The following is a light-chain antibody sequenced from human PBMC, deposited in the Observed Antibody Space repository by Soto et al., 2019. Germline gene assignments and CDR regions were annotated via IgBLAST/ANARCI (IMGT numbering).Light chain of an antibody. Sequence: QSALTQPRSVSGSPGQSVTISCTGTSSDLSGYNHVSWYQHHPGKAPKLMIYDVSRRPLGVPDRFSGSKSGNTASLTISGLQAEDEADYHCCSYVGSYTDVGFGGGTKLTVL. V-gene: IGLV2-11*01. CDR3: CSYVGSYTDVG. CDR2: DVS. CDR1: SSDLSGYNH. J-gene: IGLJ2*01.